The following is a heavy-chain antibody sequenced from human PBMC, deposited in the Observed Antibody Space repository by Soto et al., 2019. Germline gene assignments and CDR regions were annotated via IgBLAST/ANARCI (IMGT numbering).Heavy chain of an antibody. CDR2: MNPNGGNT. V-gene: IGHV1-8*01. D-gene: IGHD2-8*01. J-gene: IGHJ4*02. CDR1: GYTFTIYD. Sequence: QVQLVQSGAEVKKPGASVRVSCKASGYTFTIYDINWVRQATGQGLECMGWMNPNGGNTGYAQKFQGRVTMTRNTSISTAYMELSSLRSEDTAVYYCARPIRECTNCVCSPPTNWGQGTLVTGSS. CDR3: ARPIRECTNCVCSPPTN.